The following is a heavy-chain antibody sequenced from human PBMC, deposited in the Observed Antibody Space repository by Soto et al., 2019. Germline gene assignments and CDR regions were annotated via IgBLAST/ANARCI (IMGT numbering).Heavy chain of an antibody. D-gene: IGHD6-13*01. CDR3: ARPDAMAAAGTGYFQH. Sequence: ASVKVSCKASGYTFTSYGISWVRQAPVQGLEWMGWISAYNGNTNYAQKLQGRVTMTTDTSTSTAYMELRSLRSDDTAVYYCARPDAMAAAGTGYFQHWGQGTLVTVSS. V-gene: IGHV1-18*01. J-gene: IGHJ1*01. CDR2: ISAYNGNT. CDR1: GYTFTSYG.